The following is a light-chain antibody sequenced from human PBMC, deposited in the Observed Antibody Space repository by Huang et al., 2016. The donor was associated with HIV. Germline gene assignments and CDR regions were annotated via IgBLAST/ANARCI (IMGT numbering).Light chain of an antibody. CDR3: QQYNNWPRT. CDR1: QSVSSN. CDR2: GAT. Sequence: EIVMTQSPATLSVSPGERATLSCRAGQSVSSNLAWYQQKPGQSPRLLIYGATTRATGAPARFSGSGSGTEFTLTISSLQSEDFAISYCQQYNNWPRTFGQGTKVDI. V-gene: IGKV3-15*01. J-gene: IGKJ1*01.